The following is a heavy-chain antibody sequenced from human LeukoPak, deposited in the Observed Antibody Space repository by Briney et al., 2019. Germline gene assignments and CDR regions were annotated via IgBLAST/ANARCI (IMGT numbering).Heavy chain of an antibody. D-gene: IGHD4-17*01. Sequence: SQTLSLTCTVSGGPISSGDYYWSWIRQHPGKGLEWIGYIYYSGSTYYNPSLKSRVTISVDTSKNQFSLILSSVTAADTAVYYCARDRGGRTGDGLDFWGQGTLVTVSS. CDR2: IYYSGST. J-gene: IGHJ4*02. CDR1: GGPISSGDYY. CDR3: ARDRGGRTGDGLDF. V-gene: IGHV4-31*03.